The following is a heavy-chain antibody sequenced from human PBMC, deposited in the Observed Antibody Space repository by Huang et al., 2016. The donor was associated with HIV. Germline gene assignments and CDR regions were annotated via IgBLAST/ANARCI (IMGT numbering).Heavy chain of an antibody. V-gene: IGHV3-53*01. CDR2: IYSGGTT. CDR1: GLTVSTNY. J-gene: IGHJ4*02. Sequence: EVQLVESRGGLIQPGGSLRLYCAASGLTVSTNYMTWVRQAPGKGLDWVSLIYSGGTTYYADSVKGRFTISRDDSENTLYLHMTSLRAGDTAVYYCAKEGDTGAALGYWGQGTLVTVS. D-gene: IGHD2-8*02. CDR3: AKEGDTGAALGY.